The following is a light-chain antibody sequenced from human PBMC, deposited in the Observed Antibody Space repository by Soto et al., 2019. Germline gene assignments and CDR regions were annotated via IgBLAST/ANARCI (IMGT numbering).Light chain of an antibody. CDR2: EVS. Sequence: QSVLTQPVSVSGSPGQSITISCTGTSNDIGHYNSVSWYQQHPAKAPKVMISEVSNRPSGISNRFSGSKSGNTAFLTISGLQAEDEADYYCASYTRTVTMIFGGGTKVTVL. CDR1: SNDIGHYNS. V-gene: IGLV2-14*01. CDR3: ASYTRTVTMI. J-gene: IGLJ2*01.